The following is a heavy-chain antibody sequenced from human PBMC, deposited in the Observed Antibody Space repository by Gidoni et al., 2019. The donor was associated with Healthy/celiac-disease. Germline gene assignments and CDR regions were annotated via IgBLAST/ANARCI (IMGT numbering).Heavy chain of an antibody. V-gene: IGHV3-15*01. CDR3: TTGGDGDFWSGYYLDY. CDR2: IKSKTDGGTT. D-gene: IGHD3-3*01. J-gene: IGHJ4*02. CDR1: STFSNAW. Sequence: STFSNAWMSWVRQAPGKGLEWVGRIKSKTDGGTTDYAAPVKGRFTISRDDSKNTLYLQMNSLKTEDTAVYYCTTGGDGDFWSGYYLDYWGQGTLVTVSS.